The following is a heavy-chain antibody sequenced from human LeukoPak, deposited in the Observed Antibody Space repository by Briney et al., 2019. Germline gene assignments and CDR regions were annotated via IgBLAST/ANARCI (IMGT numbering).Heavy chain of an antibody. Sequence: GASVKVSCKASGYTFTGYYMHWVRQAPGQGLEWMGWINPNSGSTNYAQKFQGRVTMTRDTSISTAYMELSRLRSDDTAVYYCARDPVNYDFWSGSNWFDPWGQGTLVTVSS. V-gene: IGHV1-2*02. J-gene: IGHJ5*02. CDR2: INPNSGST. CDR1: GYTFTGYY. D-gene: IGHD3-3*01. CDR3: ARDPVNYDFWSGSNWFDP.